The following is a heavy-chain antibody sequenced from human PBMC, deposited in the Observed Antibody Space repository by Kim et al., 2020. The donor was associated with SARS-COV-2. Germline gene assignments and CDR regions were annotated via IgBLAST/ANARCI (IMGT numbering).Heavy chain of an antibody. CDR1: GGSISSYY. Sequence: SETLSLTCTVSGGSISSYYWSWIRQPPGKGLEWIGYIYYSGSTNYNPSLKSRVTISVDTSKNQFSLKLSSVTAADTAVYYCARDRDYYYGMDVWGQGTTVTVSS. CDR3: ARDRDYYYGMDV. CDR2: IYYSGST. V-gene: IGHV4-59*01. J-gene: IGHJ6*02.